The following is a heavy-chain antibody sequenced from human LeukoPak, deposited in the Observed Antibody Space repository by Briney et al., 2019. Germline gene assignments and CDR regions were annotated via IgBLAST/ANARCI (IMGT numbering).Heavy chain of an antibody. V-gene: IGHV3-7*01. CDR3: ARAPSEIGGYYPEYFRH. CDR1: GFTFSSYW. Sequence: GGSLRLSCAASGFTFSSYWMSWVRQAPGKGLEWVANIKQDGSEIYYVDSVKGRFTISRDNAKNTVSLQMNSLRAEDTGVYYCARAPSEIGGYYPEYFRHWGQGTLVTVSS. CDR2: IKQDGSEI. D-gene: IGHD3-22*01. J-gene: IGHJ1*01.